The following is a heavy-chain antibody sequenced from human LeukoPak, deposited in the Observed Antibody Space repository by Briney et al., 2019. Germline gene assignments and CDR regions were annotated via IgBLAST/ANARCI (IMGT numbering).Heavy chain of an antibody. CDR2: INPNSGGT. D-gene: IGHD2-2*01. J-gene: IGHJ6*03. V-gene: IGHV1-2*02. CDR1: GYTFTGYY. Sequence: GASAKVSCKASGYTFTGYYMHWVRQAPGQGLEWMEWINPNSGGTNYAQKFQGRVTMTRNTSISTAYMELSSLRSEDTAVYYCARGTIVVVPAAIAYYYYYMDVWGKGTTVTISS. CDR3: ARGTIVVVPAAIAYYYYYMDV.